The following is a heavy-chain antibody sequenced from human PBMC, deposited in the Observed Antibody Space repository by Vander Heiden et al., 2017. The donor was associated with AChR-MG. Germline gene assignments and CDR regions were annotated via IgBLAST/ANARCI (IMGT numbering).Heavy chain of an antibody. Sequence: QVQLVQSGAEVKKPGSSVKVSCKASGGTFSSYAISWVRQAPGQGLEWMGGIIPIFGTANYAQKFQGRVTITADESTSTAYMELSSLRSEDTAVYYCARGLNRDSSGYYYPRGGFFDYWGQGTLVTVSS. CDR3: ARGLNRDSSGYYYPRGGFFDY. CDR2: IIPIFGTA. CDR1: GGTFSSYA. D-gene: IGHD3-22*01. J-gene: IGHJ4*02. V-gene: IGHV1-69*01.